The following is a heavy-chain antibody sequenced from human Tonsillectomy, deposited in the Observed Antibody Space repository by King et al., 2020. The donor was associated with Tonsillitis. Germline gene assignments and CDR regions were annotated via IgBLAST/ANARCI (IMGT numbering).Heavy chain of an antibody. CDR2: INPNSGGT. CDR1: EYTFIDYY. J-gene: IGHJ4*02. CDR3: ARGPWVYDVSSVAF. Sequence: QLVQSGAEVKKPGASVKVSCKASEYTFIDYYMHWVRQAPGQGLEWMGWINPNSGGTNYAQKFQGRVTMTRDTSISTAYMELSRLRSDATAVYYCARGPWVYDVSSVAFWGQGTLVTVSS. D-gene: IGHD2-8*01. V-gene: IGHV1-2*02.